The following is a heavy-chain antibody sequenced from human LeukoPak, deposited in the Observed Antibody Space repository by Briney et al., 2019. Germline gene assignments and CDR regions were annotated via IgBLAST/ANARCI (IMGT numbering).Heavy chain of an antibody. CDR3: AKAGYNWNDLPYFDY. CDR2: ISGSGGST. V-gene: IGHV3-23*01. J-gene: IGHJ4*02. Sequence: GGSLRLSCAASGFTFSSYAMSWVRQAPGKGLEWVSAISGSGGSTYYADSVKGRFTISRDNSKNTLYLQMNSLRAEDTAVYYCAKAGYNWNDLPYFDYWGQGTLVTVSS. D-gene: IGHD1-20*01. CDR1: GFTFSSYA.